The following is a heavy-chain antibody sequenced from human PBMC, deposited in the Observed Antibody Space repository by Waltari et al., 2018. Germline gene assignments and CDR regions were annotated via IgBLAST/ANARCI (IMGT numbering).Heavy chain of an antibody. J-gene: IGHJ4*02. CDR2: MYYSGST. Sequence: QLQLQESGPGLVKPSETLSLTCTVSGGSISSSSYYWGWIRQPPGKGLEGMGSMYYSGSTYYTPSLKSRVTISVDTSKNQFSLKLSSVTAADTAVYYCARLVVPAAINYWGQGTLVTVSS. V-gene: IGHV4-39*01. CDR1: GGSISSSSYY. CDR3: ARLVVPAAINY. D-gene: IGHD2-2*01.